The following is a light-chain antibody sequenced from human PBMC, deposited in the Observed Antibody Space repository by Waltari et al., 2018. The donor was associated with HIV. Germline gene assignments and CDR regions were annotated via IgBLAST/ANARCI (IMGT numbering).Light chain of an antibody. V-gene: IGLV1-51*01. J-gene: IGLJ2*01. CDR2: NTN. CDR1: SFNIGSNY. CDR3: GTWDNSLRAGV. Sequence: QAVLTQPPSVSAAPGQKVSISCSGNSFNIGSNYVSWYQQLPGRAPKLLIYNTNERPSGIPDRFSGSVSDTSATRGITGLQTGDEADYYCGTWDNSLRAGVFGGGTKLTVL.